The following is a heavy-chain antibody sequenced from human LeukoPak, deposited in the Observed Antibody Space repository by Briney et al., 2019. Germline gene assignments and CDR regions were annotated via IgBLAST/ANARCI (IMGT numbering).Heavy chain of an antibody. J-gene: IGHJ4*02. D-gene: IGHD5-24*01. Sequence: SASLSLTCPVSGGSISSSSYYWGWIRQPPGKGLEWIGSIYYSGSTYYNPSLKSRVTISVETSKNQFSLKLSSVTAADTAVYYCARDVEMATKGRNYWGQGTLVTVSS. V-gene: IGHV4-39*01. CDR2: IYYSGST. CDR3: ARDVEMATKGRNY. CDR1: GGSISSSSYY.